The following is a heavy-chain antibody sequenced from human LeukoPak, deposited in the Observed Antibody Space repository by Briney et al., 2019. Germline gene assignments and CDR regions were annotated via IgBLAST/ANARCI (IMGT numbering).Heavy chain of an antibody. Sequence: AETLSLTCTVSGVSISSSSYYWGWIGPPQGKGLDWIGSSYYSGSTYYNASLKSRVTITVDMPKNQFTLKLSSVNAADTAVYYCARWFDYWGQGTLVTVSS. CDR3: ARWFDY. V-gene: IGHV4-39*01. CDR1: GVSISSSSYY. CDR2: SYYSGST. J-gene: IGHJ4*02.